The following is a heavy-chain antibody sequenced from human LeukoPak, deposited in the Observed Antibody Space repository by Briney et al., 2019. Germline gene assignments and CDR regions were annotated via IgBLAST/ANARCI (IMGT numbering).Heavy chain of an antibody. CDR1: GFTFSSYA. J-gene: IGHJ6*02. Sequence: GGSLRLSCAASGFTFSSYAMHWVRQAPGKGLEWVAVISYDGSNKYYADSVKGRFTISRDNAKNSLYLQMNSLRAEDTAVYYCARRIWGGVDVWGQGTTVTVSS. V-gene: IGHV3-30-3*01. CDR2: ISYDGSNK. D-gene: IGHD3-16*01. CDR3: ARRIWGGVDV.